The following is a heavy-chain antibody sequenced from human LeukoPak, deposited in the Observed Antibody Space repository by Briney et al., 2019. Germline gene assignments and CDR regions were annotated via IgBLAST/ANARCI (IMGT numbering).Heavy chain of an antibody. Sequence: SVKVSCKASGGSFSAYLINWVRQAPGQGLEWMGKIIPVFGTTGYAHDFQGRVTFSTDEAKTTVYMEMSSLRYEDTAIYYCARAFQQQLGTELGWLDTWGQGTQVGVSS. D-gene: IGHD6-13*01. CDR2: IIPVFGTT. CDR3: ARAFQQQLGTELGWLDT. CDR1: GGSFSAYL. V-gene: IGHV1-69*05. J-gene: IGHJ5*02.